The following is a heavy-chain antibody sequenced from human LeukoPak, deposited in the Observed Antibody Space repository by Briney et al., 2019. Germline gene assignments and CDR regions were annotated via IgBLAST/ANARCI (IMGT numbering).Heavy chain of an antibody. Sequence: SETLSLTCAVYGGSFSGYYWCWIRQPPGKGLEWIGEINHSGSTNYNPSLKSRVTISVDTSKNQFSLKLSSVTAADTAVYYCARGLMITFGGVIGNFDYWGQGTLVTVSS. CDR2: INHSGST. CDR1: GGSFSGYY. D-gene: IGHD3-16*02. J-gene: IGHJ4*02. V-gene: IGHV4-34*01. CDR3: ARGLMITFGGVIGNFDY.